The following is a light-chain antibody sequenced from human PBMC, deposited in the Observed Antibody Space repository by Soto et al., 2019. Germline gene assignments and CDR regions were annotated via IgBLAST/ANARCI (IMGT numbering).Light chain of an antibody. V-gene: IGKV4-1*01. CDR2: WTS. CDR3: QQYYDPPFA. CDR1: QSVLNRSNNKNY. Sequence: DIVMTQFPDSLAVSLGERATINCRSSQSVLNRSNNKNYVAWYQQKPGQPPKLLIYWTSARESGVPDRFSGSGSGTDFTLTISSLQAEDVAVYYCQQYYDPPFAFGQGTKLEI. J-gene: IGKJ2*01.